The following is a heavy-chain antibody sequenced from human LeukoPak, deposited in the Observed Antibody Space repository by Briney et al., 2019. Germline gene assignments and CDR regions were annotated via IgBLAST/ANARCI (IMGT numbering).Heavy chain of an antibody. CDR3: ARNYYDSSGYYQHDAFDI. CDR2: ISSSGSTI. CDR1: GFTFSSYE. Sequence: GGSLRLSCAASGFTFSSYEMNWVRQAPGKGLEWISYISSSGSTIHYADSVKGRFTISRDNAKNSLYLQMNSLRAEDTAVYYCARNYYDSSGYYQHDAFDIWGQGTMVTVSS. J-gene: IGHJ3*02. D-gene: IGHD3-22*01. V-gene: IGHV3-48*03.